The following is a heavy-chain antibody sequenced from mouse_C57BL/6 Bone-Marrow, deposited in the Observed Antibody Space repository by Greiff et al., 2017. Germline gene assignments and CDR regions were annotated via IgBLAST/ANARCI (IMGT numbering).Heavy chain of an antibody. CDR3: ARGGGSSYWFAY. J-gene: IGHJ3*01. D-gene: IGHD1-1*01. CDR1: GFTFSDYG. V-gene: IGHV5-17*01. Sequence: EVQRVESGGGLVKPGGSLKLSCAASGFTFSDYGMHWVRQAPEKGLEWVAYSSSGSSTIYYADTVKGRFTISRDNATNTLFLQMTSLRSEDTAMYYCARGGGSSYWFAYWGQGTLVTVSA. CDR2: SSSGSSTI.